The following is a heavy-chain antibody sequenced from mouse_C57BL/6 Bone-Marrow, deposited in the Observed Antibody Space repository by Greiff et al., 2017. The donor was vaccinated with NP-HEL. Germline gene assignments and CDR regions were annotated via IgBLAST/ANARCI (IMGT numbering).Heavy chain of an antibody. CDR2: IWSGGST. CDR1: GFSLTSYG. J-gene: IGHJ2*01. D-gene: IGHD2-4*01. V-gene: IGHV2-4*01. Sequence: EQLKESGPGLVQPSQSLSITCTVSGFSLTSYGVHWVRQPPGKGLEWLGVIWSGGSTDYNAAFISRLSISKDNSKSQVFFKMNMLQADDTAISYCAKGYDYDRGYYFDYWGQGTTLTVSS. CDR3: AKGYDYDRGYYFDY.